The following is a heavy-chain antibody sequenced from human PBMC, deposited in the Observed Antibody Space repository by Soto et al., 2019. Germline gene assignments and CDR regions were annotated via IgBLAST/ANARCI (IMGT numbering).Heavy chain of an antibody. V-gene: IGHV4-30-4*01. J-gene: IGHJ5*02. CDR3: ARVPYYDFWSGYYNQGNWFDP. CDR1: GGSISSGDYY. CDR2: IYYSGST. Sequence: QVQLQESGPGLVKPSQTLSLTCTVSGGSISSGDYYWSWIRQPPGKGLEWIGYIYYSGSTYYNPCLKSRVTISVDTSKNQFSLKLSSVTAADTAVYYCARVPYYDFWSGYYNQGNWFDPWGQGTLVTVSS. D-gene: IGHD3-3*01.